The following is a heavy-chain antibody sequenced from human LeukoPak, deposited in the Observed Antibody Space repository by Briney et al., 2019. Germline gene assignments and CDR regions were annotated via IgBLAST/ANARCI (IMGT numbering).Heavy chain of an antibody. CDR3: ARAQDCGGHCYSHDY. J-gene: IGHJ4*02. V-gene: IGHV4-34*01. CDR1: GGSFSGYY. Sequence: PSETLSLTCAVYGGSFSGYYWSWIRQPPGKVLEWIGEINHSGSTNYNPSLKSRVTISVDTSKNQFSLKLSSVTAADTAVYYCARAQDCGGHCYSHDYWGQGTLVTVSS. CDR2: INHSGST. D-gene: IGHD2-21*02.